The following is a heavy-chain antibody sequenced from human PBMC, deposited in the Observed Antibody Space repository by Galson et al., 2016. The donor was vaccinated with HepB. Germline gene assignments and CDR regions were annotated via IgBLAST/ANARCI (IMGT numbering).Heavy chain of an antibody. J-gene: IGHJ4*02. CDR3: ARDDATDGPIILDY. V-gene: IGHV1-3*01. CDR2: INDGDGST. D-gene: IGHD3/OR15-3a*01. Sequence: SVKVSCKASGYSFKTYGIHWVRQAPGQRPEWMGWINDGDGSTLHSQRFQGRVTFTRDTSASTAYMGLSSLIFEDTAVYFCARDDATDGPIILDYWGQGTLVTVSS. CDR1: GYSFKTYG.